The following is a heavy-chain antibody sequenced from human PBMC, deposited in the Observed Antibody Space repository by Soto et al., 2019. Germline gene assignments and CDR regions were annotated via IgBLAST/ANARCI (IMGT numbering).Heavy chain of an antibody. J-gene: IGHJ5*02. V-gene: IGHV4-31*03. Sequence: TLSLTCTVSGGSIRNGNYYWSWIRQLPGKGLEWIGNIYYIGTTSYNPSLKSRVIISIDTSKNQFSLELTSVLAADTAVYYCAKNETTRPWFDPWGQGTLVTVSS. CDR3: AKNETTRPWFDP. CDR1: GGSIRNGNYY. D-gene: IGHD1-1*01. CDR2: IYYIGTT.